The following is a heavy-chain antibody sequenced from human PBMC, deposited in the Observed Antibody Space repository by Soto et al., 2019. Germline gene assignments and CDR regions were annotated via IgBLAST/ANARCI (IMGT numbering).Heavy chain of an antibody. CDR3: AKAPVPDYTAYGSCVFEL. V-gene: IGHV3-33*06. J-gene: IGHJ1*01. CDR2: IGYDGSNK. D-gene: IGHD4-4*01. Sequence: PGGSLRLSCAASGFTFSSYGMHWVRQAPGKGLEWVAVIGYDGSNKYYADSVKGRFTISRDNSKNTLYLQMNSLGAEDTAIFYCAKAPVPDYTAYGSCVFELWGRGTLVTVSS. CDR1: GFTFSSYG.